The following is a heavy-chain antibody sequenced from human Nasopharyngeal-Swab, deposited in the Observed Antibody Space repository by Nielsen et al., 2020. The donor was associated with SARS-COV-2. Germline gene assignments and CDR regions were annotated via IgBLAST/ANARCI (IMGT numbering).Heavy chain of an antibody. CDR2: IIPILPIT. CDR1: GGTFSSYG. Sequence: SVKVSCKTSGGTFSSYGISWFRQAPGQGLEWMGGIIPILPITNYAQKFQDRVTITADKSTSTAYMELSSLRSEDTAAYYCARGGWLRRDCYYSYYYMDVWGKGTTVTVSS. V-gene: IGHV1-69*10. J-gene: IGHJ6*03. D-gene: IGHD5-24*01. CDR3: ARGGWLRRDCYYSYYYMDV.